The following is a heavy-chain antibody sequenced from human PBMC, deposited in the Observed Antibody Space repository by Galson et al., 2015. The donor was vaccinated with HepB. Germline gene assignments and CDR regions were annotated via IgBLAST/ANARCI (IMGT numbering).Heavy chain of an antibody. V-gene: IGHV4-39*01. Sequence: ETLSLTCTVSGGSISSSSYYWGWIRQPPGKGLEWIGSIYYSGSTYYNPSLKSRVTISVDTSKNQFSLKLSSVTAADTAVYYCARHMYDSSGYYYRGFLNWFDPWGQGTLVTVSS. J-gene: IGHJ5*02. D-gene: IGHD3-22*01. CDR3: ARHMYDSSGYYYRGFLNWFDP. CDR1: GGSISSSSYY. CDR2: IYYSGST.